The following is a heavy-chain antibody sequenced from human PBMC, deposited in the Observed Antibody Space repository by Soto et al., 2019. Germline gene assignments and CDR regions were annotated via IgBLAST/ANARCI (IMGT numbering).Heavy chain of an antibody. J-gene: IGHJ5*02. Sequence: SVKVSCKASGGTFSSYAISWVRQAPGQGPEWMGGIIPIFGTANYAQKFQGRVTITADKSTSTAYMELSSLRSEDTAVYYCARGVPMVRGGNWFDPWGQGTLVTVSS. CDR2: IIPIFGTA. CDR1: GGTFSSYA. V-gene: IGHV1-69*06. CDR3: ARGVPMVRGGNWFDP. D-gene: IGHD3-10*01.